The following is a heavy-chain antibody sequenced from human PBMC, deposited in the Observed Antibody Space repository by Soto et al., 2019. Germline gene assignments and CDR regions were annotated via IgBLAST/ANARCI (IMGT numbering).Heavy chain of an antibody. CDR1: GITLSNYA. J-gene: IGHJ4*02. V-gene: IGHV3-23*01. Sequence: EVQLLESGGGLVQPGGSQRLSCAVSGITLSNYAMSWVRQAPGKVLEWVSAISGSGSNKYYIDSVKGRFTISRDKSKTTLFLQMNNLRAEDTAVYYCAKGGITLVRGSFDYWGQGALVTVSS. CDR3: AKGGITLVRGSFDY. CDR2: ISGSGSNK. D-gene: IGHD3-10*01.